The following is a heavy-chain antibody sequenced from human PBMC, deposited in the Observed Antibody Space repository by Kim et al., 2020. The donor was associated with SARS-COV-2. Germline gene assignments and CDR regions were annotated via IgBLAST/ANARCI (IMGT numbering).Heavy chain of an antibody. Sequence: SETLSLTCAVYGGSFSGYYWSWIRQPPGKGLEWIGEINHSGSTNYNPSLKSRVTISVDTSKNQFSLKLSSVTAADTAVYYCARGRRSYGGRYYFDYWGQGTLVTVSS. D-gene: IGHD5-18*01. CDR3: ARGRRSYGGRYYFDY. J-gene: IGHJ4*02. CDR2: INHSGST. CDR1: GGSFSGYY. V-gene: IGHV4-34*01.